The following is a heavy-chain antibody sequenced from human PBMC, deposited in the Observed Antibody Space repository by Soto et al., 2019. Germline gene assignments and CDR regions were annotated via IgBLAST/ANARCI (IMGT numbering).Heavy chain of an antibody. D-gene: IGHD6-13*01. V-gene: IGHV3-33*01. CDR1: GFTFSSYG. J-gene: IGHJ4*02. CDR2: IYYDGSNN. CDR3: ARSQYSSSWYPFDY. Sequence: QVQLVESGGGVVQPGRSLRLSCAASGFTFSSYGMHWVRQAPGKGLEWVAVIYYDGSNNYYADSVKGRFTISRDNSKNTLYLQMNSLRAEDTAVFYCARSQYSSSWYPFDYWGQGTLVTVSS.